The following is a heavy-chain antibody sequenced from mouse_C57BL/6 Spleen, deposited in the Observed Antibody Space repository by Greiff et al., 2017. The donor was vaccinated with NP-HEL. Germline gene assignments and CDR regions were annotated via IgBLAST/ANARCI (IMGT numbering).Heavy chain of an antibody. Sequence: VKVVESGPGLVAPSQSLSITCTVSGFSLTSYGVSWVRQPPGKGLEWLGVIWGDGSTNYHSALISRLSISKDNSKSQVFLKLNSLQTDDTATYYCARPIYYGYDVWFAYWGQGTLVTVSA. CDR1: GFSLTSYG. CDR3: ARPIYYGYDVWFAY. V-gene: IGHV2-3*01. CDR2: IWGDGST. D-gene: IGHD2-2*01. J-gene: IGHJ3*01.